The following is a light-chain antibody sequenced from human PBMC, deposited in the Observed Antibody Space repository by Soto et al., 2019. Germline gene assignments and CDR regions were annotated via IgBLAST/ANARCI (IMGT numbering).Light chain of an antibody. J-gene: IGKJ1*01. CDR1: QSVNSN. CDR2: GAS. CDR3: QQYNNWPPGT. V-gene: IGKV3-15*01. Sequence: EIILTQSPATLCVSPGERATLSCRASQSVNSNLAWYQQKPGQAPRLLIYGASTRATGIPARFSGSGSGTEFTLTISSLQSEDFVIYYCQQYNNWPPGTFGQGTKVEIK.